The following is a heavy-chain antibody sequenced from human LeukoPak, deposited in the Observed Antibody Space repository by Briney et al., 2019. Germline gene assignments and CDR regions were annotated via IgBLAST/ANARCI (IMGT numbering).Heavy chain of an antibody. D-gene: IGHD4-17*01. CDR3: ARDSRGDYGDYGYFQH. Sequence: GGSLRLSCAASGFTLSSNYMSWVRHAPGKGLEGVSVIYSGGSTYYADSVKGRFTISRDNSKNTLYLQMNSLRPEDTAVYYCARDSRGDYGDYGYFQHWGQGTLVTVSS. J-gene: IGHJ1*01. CDR1: GFTLSSNY. V-gene: IGHV3-53*01. CDR2: IYSGGST.